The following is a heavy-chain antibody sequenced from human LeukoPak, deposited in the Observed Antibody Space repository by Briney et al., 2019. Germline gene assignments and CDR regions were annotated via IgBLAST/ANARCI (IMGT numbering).Heavy chain of an antibody. J-gene: IGHJ4*02. CDR3: ARTGYSSGWYGDYFDY. D-gene: IGHD6-19*01. Sequence: SETLSLTCTVSGGSISSGDYYWSWIRQPPGKGLEWIGSIYHSGSTYYNPSLKSRVTISVDTSKNQFSLKLSSVTAADTAVYYCARTGYSSGWYGDYFDYWGQGTLVTVSS. CDR2: IYHSGST. V-gene: IGHV4-39*07. CDR1: GGSISSGDYY.